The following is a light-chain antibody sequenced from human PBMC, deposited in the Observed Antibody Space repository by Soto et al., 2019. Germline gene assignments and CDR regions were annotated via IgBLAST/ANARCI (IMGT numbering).Light chain of an antibody. Sequence: QSALTQPASVSGSPGQSITISCTGTSSDVGGSNYVSWYQQYPGKAPKLMIYEVSYRPSGVSNRFSGSKSGNTASLTISGLQAKDEADYDCSSYTSTNTLGVFGGGTKLTVL. V-gene: IGLV2-14*01. CDR1: SSDVGGSNY. CDR2: EVS. CDR3: SSYTSTNTLGV. J-gene: IGLJ3*02.